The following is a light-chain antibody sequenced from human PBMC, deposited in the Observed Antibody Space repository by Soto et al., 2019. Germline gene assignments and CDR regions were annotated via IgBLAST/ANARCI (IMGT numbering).Light chain of an antibody. V-gene: IGKV1-33*01. Sequence: DIQMTQSPSSLSASVGDRVTITCQASQDISNYLNWYQQKPGKAPKLLINDASDLETGVPSRFSGSGSGTGFTFTISSLQPEDFATYYCQQYESLPLTFGQGTRLEIK. J-gene: IGKJ5*01. CDR3: QQYESLPLT. CDR2: DAS. CDR1: QDISNY.